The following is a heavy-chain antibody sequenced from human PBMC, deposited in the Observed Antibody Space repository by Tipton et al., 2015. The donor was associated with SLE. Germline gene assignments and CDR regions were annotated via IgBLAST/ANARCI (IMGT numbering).Heavy chain of an antibody. V-gene: IGHV3-7*01. Sequence: GSLRLSCAASGFTFSDYAMNWVRQAPGKGLEWVANIKQDGSEKYYVDSVKGRFTISRDNAKNSLYLQMNSLRAEDTAVYYCAREDLYYFDYWGQGTLVTVSS. CDR2: IKQDGSEK. CDR3: AREDLYYFDY. CDR1: GFTFSDYA. J-gene: IGHJ4*02.